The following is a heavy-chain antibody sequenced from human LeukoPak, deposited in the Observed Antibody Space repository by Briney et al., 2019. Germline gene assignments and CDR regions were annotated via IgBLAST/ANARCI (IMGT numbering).Heavy chain of an antibody. CDR2: IYYSRST. CDR3: ASVRRGFGESSKYYSYYYMDV. D-gene: IGHD3-10*01. J-gene: IGHJ6*03. CDR1: GGSISSSSYY. Sequence: SETLSLTCTVSGGSISSSSYYWGWIRQPPGKGLEWIGSIYYSRSTYYNPSLKSRVTISVETSKNQFSLKLSAVTAADTAVYYCASVRRGFGESSKYYSYYYMDVWGNGTTVTISS. V-gene: IGHV4-39*01.